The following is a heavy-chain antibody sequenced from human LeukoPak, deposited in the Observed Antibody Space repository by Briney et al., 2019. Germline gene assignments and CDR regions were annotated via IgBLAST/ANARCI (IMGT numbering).Heavy chain of an antibody. CDR1: GFTFSSYA. J-gene: IGHJ4*02. CDR2: IRYDGNNK. D-gene: IGHD3-22*01. V-gene: IGHV3-30*02. CDR3: VKDSAHFRVWDSYDTAGLNY. Sequence: GGSLRLSCAASGFTFSSYAMSWVRQASGKGLEWVAFIRYDGNNKYYADSVKGRFTVSRDNSKNTLYLQMNSLRAEDTAVYYCVKDSAHFRVWDSYDTAGLNYWGQGTLVTVSS.